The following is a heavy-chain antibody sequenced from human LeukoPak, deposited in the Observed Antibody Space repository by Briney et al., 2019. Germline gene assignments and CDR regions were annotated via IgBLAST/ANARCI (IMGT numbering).Heavy chain of an antibody. D-gene: IGHD3-10*01. V-gene: IGHV3-7*01. CDR3: ARAVDYYDAFDI. J-gene: IGHJ3*02. CDR1: GFTFTTFW. CDR2: IKQDGSER. Sequence: GGSLRLSCAASGFTFTTFWMSWVRQAPGKGLEWVANIKQDGSERYYVDSVKGRFTISRDNAKNSLYLQMNSLRAEDTAVYYCARAVDYYDAFDIWGQGTMVTVSS.